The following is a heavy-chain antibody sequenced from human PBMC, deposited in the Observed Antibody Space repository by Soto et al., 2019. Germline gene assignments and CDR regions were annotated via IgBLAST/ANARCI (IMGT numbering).Heavy chain of an antibody. D-gene: IGHD6-19*01. CDR3: ARDGRSSYNSGWYYFDY. CDR2: INPSGGST. J-gene: IGHJ4*02. CDR1: GYTFTSYY. Sequence: ASVKVSCKASGYTFTSYYMHWVRQAPGQGLEWMGIINPSGGSTSYAQKFQGRVTMTRDTSTSTVYMELSSLRSGDTAVYYCARDGRSSYNSGWYYFDYWGQGTLVTVSS. V-gene: IGHV1-46*01.